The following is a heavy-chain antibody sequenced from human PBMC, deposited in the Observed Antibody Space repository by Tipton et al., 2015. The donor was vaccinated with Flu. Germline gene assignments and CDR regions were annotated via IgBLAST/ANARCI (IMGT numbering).Heavy chain of an antibody. J-gene: IGHJ4*02. CDR2: ISGSGRST. CDR3: ARGYLGKGSDY. Sequence: SLRLSCAASGLTFGYFSMTWVRQAPGKGLEWVSGISGSGRSTSYAGSVKGRFTISSDNSKNTLFLQMNSLRAEDTAVYYCARGYLGKGSDYWGQGTLVTVSS. V-gene: IGHV3-23*01. CDR1: GLTFGYFS. D-gene: IGHD7-27*01.